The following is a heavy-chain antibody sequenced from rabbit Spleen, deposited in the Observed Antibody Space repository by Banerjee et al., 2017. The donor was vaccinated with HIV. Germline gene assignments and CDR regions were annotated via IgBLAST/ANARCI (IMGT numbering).Heavy chain of an antibody. CDR2: IGSGSGVT. CDR3: ARDLVGVIGWNFYL. J-gene: IGHJ4*01. CDR1: GFTLSTTYW. V-gene: IGHV1S45*01. Sequence: QEQLKESGGGLVQPGGSLKLSCKASGFTLSTTYWICWVRQAPGKGLEWIGCIGSGSGVTGYATWAKGRFTISRTSSTTVTLRMTSLTAADRATYFCARDLVGVIGWNFYLWGPGTLVTVS. D-gene: IGHD1-1*01.